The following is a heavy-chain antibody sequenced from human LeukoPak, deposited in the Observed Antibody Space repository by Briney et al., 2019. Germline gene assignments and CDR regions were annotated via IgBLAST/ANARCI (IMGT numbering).Heavy chain of an antibody. CDR2: IHTYNGHT. CDR1: GYTFNSYG. Sequence: ASVKVSCKSSGYTFNSYGITWVRQAPGQGLEWMGWIHTYNGHTNYAQKLQGRVTMTTDTSTSTAYMELRSLRSDDTAVYYCARDLPDDYWGQGTLVTVSS. J-gene: IGHJ4*02. CDR3: ARDLPDDY. V-gene: IGHV1-18*01.